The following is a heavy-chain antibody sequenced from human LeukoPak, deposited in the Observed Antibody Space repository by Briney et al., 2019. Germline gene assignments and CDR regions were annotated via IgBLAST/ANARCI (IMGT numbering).Heavy chain of an antibody. CDR2: ISAYNGNT. Sequence: ASVKVSCKASGYTFTSYGISWVRQAPGQGLEWMGWISAYNGNTNHAQKLQGRVTMTTDTSTSTAYMELRSLRSDDTAVYYCARDRITMIVVAPVGFDPWGQGTLVTVSS. CDR1: GYTFTSYG. J-gene: IGHJ5*02. V-gene: IGHV1-18*01. D-gene: IGHD3-22*01. CDR3: ARDRITMIVVAPVGFDP.